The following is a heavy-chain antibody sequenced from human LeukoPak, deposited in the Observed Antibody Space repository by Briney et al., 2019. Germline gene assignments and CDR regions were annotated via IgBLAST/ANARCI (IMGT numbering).Heavy chain of an antibody. J-gene: IGHJ3*02. D-gene: IGHD3-9*01. Sequence: GGSLRLSCAASGITFNNYAMTWVRQAPGKGLEWVSAISNSGGKTYYADSVEGRFTIPRDNSKNTLYLHMNSLRAEDTAVYYSVTASYYDIFNGYHDAASDIWGQGTMVTASS. V-gene: IGHV3-23*01. CDR1: GITFNNYA. CDR3: VTASYYDIFNGYHDAASDI. CDR2: ISNSGGKT.